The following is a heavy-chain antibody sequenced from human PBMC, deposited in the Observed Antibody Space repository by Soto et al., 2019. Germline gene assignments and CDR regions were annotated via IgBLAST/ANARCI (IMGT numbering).Heavy chain of an antibody. CDR2: ISSSGSTT. CDR1: GFTFSSHN. J-gene: IGHJ4*02. Sequence: EVQLVESGGGLVQPGGSLRLSCAASGFTFSSHNMNWVRQAPGKGLEWVSYISSSGSTTYYADSVRGRFTISRDNGKDSLYLEMNSERDEDTAVYYCARDPAVGSSGWYDVDYGGQGTLVPVSS. V-gene: IGHV3-48*02. CDR3: ARDPAVGSSGWYDVDY. D-gene: IGHD6-19*01.